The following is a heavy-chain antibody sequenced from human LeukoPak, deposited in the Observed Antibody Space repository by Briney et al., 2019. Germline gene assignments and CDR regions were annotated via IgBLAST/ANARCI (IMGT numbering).Heavy chain of an antibody. CDR1: GGTFRTTG. Sequence: GASVKVSCKASGGTFRTTGISWLRQAPGQGPEWMGGILPMLGRGNYPQKLQGRVTITAEESTNTVYMELSGLRSEDTATYYCAKEGGTFNWFDPWGQGTLVTVS. CDR3: AKEGGTFNWFDP. V-gene: IGHV1-69*01. CDR2: ILPMLGRG. D-gene: IGHD3-16*01. J-gene: IGHJ5*02.